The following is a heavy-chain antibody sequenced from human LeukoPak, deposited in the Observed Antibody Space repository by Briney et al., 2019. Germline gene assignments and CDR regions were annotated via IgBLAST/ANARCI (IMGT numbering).Heavy chain of an antibody. V-gene: IGHV1-8*01. Sequence: ASVKVSCKASGYTFTSYDINWVRQATAQGLEWMGWMNPNSGNTGYAQKFQGRVTMTRNTSISTAYMELSSLRSEDTAVYYCARVYRTMVRGVTRAYYFDYWGPGTLVTVSS. D-gene: IGHD3-10*01. CDR3: ARVYRTMVRGVTRAYYFDY. CDR1: GYTFTSYD. CDR2: MNPNSGNT. J-gene: IGHJ4*02.